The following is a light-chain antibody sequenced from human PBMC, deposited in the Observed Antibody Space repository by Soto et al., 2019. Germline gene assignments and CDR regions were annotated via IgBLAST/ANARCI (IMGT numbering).Light chain of an antibody. Sequence: QSALTQPASVSGSPGQSITISCTGTSSDVGGYNYVSWYQQHPGKAPKLMIYEVSNRPSGVSNRFSGSKSGNTASLTISGLQDEDEADYYCSSYTSSSYWVFGGGTKLTVL. J-gene: IGLJ3*02. CDR1: SSDVGGYNY. CDR2: EVS. CDR3: SSYTSSSYWV. V-gene: IGLV2-14*01.